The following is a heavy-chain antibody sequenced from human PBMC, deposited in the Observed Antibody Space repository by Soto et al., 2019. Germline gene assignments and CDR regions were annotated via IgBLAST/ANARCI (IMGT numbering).Heavy chain of an antibody. CDR1: GYTFTSYD. D-gene: IGHD5-12*01. V-gene: IGHV1-8*01. CDR2: MNPNSGNT. Sequence: EASVKVSCKASGYTFTSYDINWVRQATGQGLEWMGWMNPNSGNTGYAQKFQGRVTMTRDTSSSSAYMELSSLRSDDTAVYYCAKANSGDDDQFDYWGQGTQLTVSS. CDR3: AKANSGDDDQFDY. J-gene: IGHJ4*02.